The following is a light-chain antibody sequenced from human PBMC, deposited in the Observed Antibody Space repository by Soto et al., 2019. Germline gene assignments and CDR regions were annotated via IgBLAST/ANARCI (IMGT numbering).Light chain of an antibody. V-gene: IGLV2-14*01. Sequence: SALTQPASVSGSPGQSITISCTGTSSDVGGYNFVPWYQHHPGKAPKLMIFEVSNRPSGISDRFSGSKSGNTASLTISGLQAEDEADYYCISYIASTSTHWVFGGGTKVTV. J-gene: IGLJ3*02. CDR2: EVS. CDR3: ISYIASTSTHWV. CDR1: SSDVGGYNF.